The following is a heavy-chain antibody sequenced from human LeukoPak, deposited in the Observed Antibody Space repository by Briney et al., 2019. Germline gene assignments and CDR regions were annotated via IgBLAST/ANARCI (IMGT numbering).Heavy chain of an antibody. V-gene: IGHV1-8*03. J-gene: IGHJ4*02. Sequence: ASVKVSCKASGYTFTSYDINWVRQATGQGLEWMGWMNPNSGNTGYAQKFQDRVTITRNTSISTAYMELSSLRSEDTAVYYCARDPDILTGYYDYVWGSYPRDYWGQGTLVTVSS. D-gene: IGHD3-16*02. CDR1: GYTFTSYD. CDR3: ARDPDILTGYYDYVWGSYPRDY. CDR2: MNPNSGNT.